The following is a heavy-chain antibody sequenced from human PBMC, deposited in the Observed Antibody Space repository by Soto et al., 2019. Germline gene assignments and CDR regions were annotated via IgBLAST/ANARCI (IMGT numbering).Heavy chain of an antibody. V-gene: IGHV1-8*01. CDR3: ARDEAAGHNWFDP. CDR1: GYTFTSYD. D-gene: IGHD6-13*01. J-gene: IGHJ5*02. CDR2: MSPNSGNT. Sequence: QVQLVQSGAEVKKPGASVKVSCKASGYTFTSYDINWVRQATGQGLEWMGWMSPNSGNTGYAQKFQGRVTMTRDTSISTAYMELSSLRSEDTAMYYCARDEAAGHNWFDPWGQGTLVTVSS.